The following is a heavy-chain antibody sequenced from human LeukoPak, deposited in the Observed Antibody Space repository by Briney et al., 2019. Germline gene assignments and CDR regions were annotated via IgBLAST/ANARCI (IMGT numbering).Heavy chain of an antibody. CDR3: ARESDSSSWYYNSVEYFQH. J-gene: IGHJ1*01. V-gene: IGHV3-7*01. Sequence: GGSLRLSCAASGFTFSSYWMSWVRQAPGKGLEWVAKIKEDGSEKYYVDSVKGRFTISRDNAKNSLYLQMNSLRAEDTAVYYCARESDSSSWYYNSVEYFQHWGQGTLVTVSS. D-gene: IGHD6-13*01. CDR1: GFTFSSYW. CDR2: IKEDGSEK.